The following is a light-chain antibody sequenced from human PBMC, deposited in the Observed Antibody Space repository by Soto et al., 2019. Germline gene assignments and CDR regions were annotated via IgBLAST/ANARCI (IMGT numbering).Light chain of an antibody. CDR2: EVS. J-gene: IGLJ2*01. V-gene: IGLV2-23*02. CDR1: SSDVGSYNL. CDR3: CSYAGSSTLV. Sequence: QSVLTQPASVSGSPVQSITISFTGTSSDVGSYNLVSWYQQHPGKAPKLMIYEVSKRPSGVSNRFSGSKSGNTASLTISGLQAEDEADYYCCSYAGSSTLVFGGGTKLTVL.